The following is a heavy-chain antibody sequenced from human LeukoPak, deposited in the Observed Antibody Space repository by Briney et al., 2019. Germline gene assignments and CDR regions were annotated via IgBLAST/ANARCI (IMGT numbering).Heavy chain of an antibody. CDR2: IHYSGST. D-gene: IGHD3-10*01. J-gene: IGHJ3*02. CDR3: ARVRQGAFDI. CDR1: GGSISTDNY. Sequence: SETLSLTCTVSGGSISTDNYWSCIRQPPGKGLEWIGYIHYSGSTYYNPSLRSRVTISVDTSKNQFSLKLSSVTAADTAVYYCARVRQGAFDIWGQGTMVTVSS. V-gene: IGHV4-61*01.